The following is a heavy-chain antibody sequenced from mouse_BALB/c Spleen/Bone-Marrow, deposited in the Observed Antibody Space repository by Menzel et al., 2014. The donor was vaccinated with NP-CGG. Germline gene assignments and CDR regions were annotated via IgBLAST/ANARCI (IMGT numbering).Heavy chain of an antibody. CDR3: TRWDGNYGWFAY. D-gene: IGHD2-1*01. V-gene: IGHV1-15*01. Sequence: VQVVESGAELVRPGASVTLSCTASGYTFTDYEMHWVKQTPVHGLEWIGAIDPETGGTAYNQKFKGKATLTADKSSSTAYMEPRSLTSEDSAVYYCTRWDGNYGWFAYWGQGTLVTVSA. CDR1: GYTFTDYE. J-gene: IGHJ3*01. CDR2: IDPETGGT.